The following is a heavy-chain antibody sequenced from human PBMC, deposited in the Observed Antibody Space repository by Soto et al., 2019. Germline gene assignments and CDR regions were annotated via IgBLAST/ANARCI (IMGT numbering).Heavy chain of an antibody. D-gene: IGHD6-19*01. CDR2: IKQDGSEK. Sequence: PGGSLRLSCAASGFTFSSYWMSWVRQAPGKGLEWVANIKQDGSEKYYVDSVKGRFTISRDNAKNSLYLQMNSLRAEDTAVYYCARSSYSGWYWAFDIWGQGTMVTVSS. CDR3: ARSSYSGWYWAFDI. V-gene: IGHV3-7*05. J-gene: IGHJ3*02. CDR1: GFTFSSYW.